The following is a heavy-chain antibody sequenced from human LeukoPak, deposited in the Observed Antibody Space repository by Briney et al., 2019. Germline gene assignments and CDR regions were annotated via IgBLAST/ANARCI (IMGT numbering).Heavy chain of an antibody. Sequence: KASETLSLTCTVSGGSISSSSYYWGWIRQPPGKGLEWIGSIYYSGSTYYNPSLKSRVTISVDTSKNQFSLKLSSVTAADTAVYYCHANILTGYPTDYWGQGTLVTVSS. CDR2: IYYSGST. V-gene: IGHV4-39*07. CDR3: HANILTGYPTDY. CDR1: GGSISSSSYY. J-gene: IGHJ4*02. D-gene: IGHD3-9*01.